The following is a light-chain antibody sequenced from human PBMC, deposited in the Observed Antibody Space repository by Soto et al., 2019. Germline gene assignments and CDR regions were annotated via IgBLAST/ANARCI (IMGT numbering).Light chain of an antibody. CDR1: SSNIGTGYD. V-gene: IGLV1-40*01. J-gene: IGLJ2*01. CDR3: QSYDTSLSGVV. Sequence: QSVLTQPPSMSGAPGQRVTISCTGTSSNIGTGYDVHWYQQLPGTAPKLLIYRSNNRPSGVPDRFSGSKSGTSASLAISGLQAEDEAHYYCQSYDTSLSGVVFGGGTKLTVL. CDR2: RSN.